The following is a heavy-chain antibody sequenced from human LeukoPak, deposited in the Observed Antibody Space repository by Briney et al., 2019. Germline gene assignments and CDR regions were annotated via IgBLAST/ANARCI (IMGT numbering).Heavy chain of an antibody. CDR1: GFTFSSYG. J-gene: IGHJ4*02. CDR2: ISYDGSNK. V-gene: IGHV3-30*18. D-gene: IGHD4-11*01. Sequence: PGGSLRLSCAASGFTFSSYGMHWVRQAPGKGLEWVAVISYDGSNKYYADSVKGRFTISRDNSKNTLYLQMNSLRAEDTAVYYCAKPKYSNSYFDYWGQGTLVTVSS. CDR3: AKPKYSNSYFDY.